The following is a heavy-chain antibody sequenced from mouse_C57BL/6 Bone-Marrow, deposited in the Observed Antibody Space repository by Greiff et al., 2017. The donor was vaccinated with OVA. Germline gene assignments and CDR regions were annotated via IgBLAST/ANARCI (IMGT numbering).Heavy chain of an antibody. CDR1: GFTFSDFY. V-gene: IGHV7-1*01. CDR3: ARDFYAMDY. Sequence: EVNLVESGGGLVQSGRSLRLSCATSGFTFSDFYMAWVRQAPGKGLEWIAASRNKANDYTTEYSASVKGRFIVSRDTSQSILYLQMNALRAEDTAIYYCARDFYAMDYWGQGTSVTVSS. J-gene: IGHJ4*01. CDR2: SRNKANDYTT.